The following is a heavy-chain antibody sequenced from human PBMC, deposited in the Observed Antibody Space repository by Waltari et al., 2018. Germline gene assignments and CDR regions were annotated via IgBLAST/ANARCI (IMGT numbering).Heavy chain of an antibody. CDR3: ARAGYSYGSSFSYYFDY. V-gene: IGHV4-39*07. CDR2: IYYSGST. D-gene: IGHD5-18*01. CDR1: GGSISRSSYS. Sequence: QLQLQESGPGLVKPSETLSLTCTVSGGSISRSSYSWGWIRQPPGKGLEWIGSIYYSGSTYYNPSLKSRVTISVDTSKNQFSLKLSSVTAADTAVYYCARAGYSYGSSFSYYFDYWGQGTLVTVSS. J-gene: IGHJ4*02.